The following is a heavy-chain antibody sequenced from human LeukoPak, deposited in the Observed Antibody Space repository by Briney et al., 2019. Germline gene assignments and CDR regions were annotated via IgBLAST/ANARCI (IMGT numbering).Heavy chain of an antibody. CDR2: IYYSGST. J-gene: IGHJ4*02. D-gene: IGHD3-16*01. V-gene: IGHV4-59*01. CDR3: ASSVSGGELDY. Sequence: SETLSLTCTVSGGSISSYYWSWIRQPPGKGLEWIGNIYYSGSTNYNPSLKSRVTISVDTSKNQFSLKLSSVTAADTAVYYCASSVSGGELDYWGQGTLVTVSS. CDR1: GGSISSYY.